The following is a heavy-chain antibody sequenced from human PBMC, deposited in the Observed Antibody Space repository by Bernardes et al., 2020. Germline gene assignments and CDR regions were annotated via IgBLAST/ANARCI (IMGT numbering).Heavy chain of an antibody. V-gene: IGHV4-39*01. CDR1: GGSISSSSYY. CDR2: IYYSGST. J-gene: IGHJ4*02. Sequence: SETLSLTCTASGGSISSSSYYWGWIRQPPGKGLEWIGSIYYSGSTYYNPSLKSRVTISVDTSKNQFSLKLSSVTAADTAVYYCARQSAGRVFDYWGQGTLVTVSS. CDR3: ARQSAGRVFDY.